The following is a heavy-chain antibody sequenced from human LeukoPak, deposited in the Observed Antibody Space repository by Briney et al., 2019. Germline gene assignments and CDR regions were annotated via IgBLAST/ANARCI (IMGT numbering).Heavy chain of an antibody. D-gene: IGHD3-10*01. Sequence: SETLSLTCTVSAGFISVYYWSWIRQPPGKGLEWVGYIYYSGSANYNPSLKSRVTILVDTSKNQFSLKLSSVTAADTAVYYCARLYDYWGQGTLVTVPS. CDR2: IYYSGSA. V-gene: IGHV4-59*08. CDR3: ARLYDY. CDR1: AGFISVYY. J-gene: IGHJ4*02.